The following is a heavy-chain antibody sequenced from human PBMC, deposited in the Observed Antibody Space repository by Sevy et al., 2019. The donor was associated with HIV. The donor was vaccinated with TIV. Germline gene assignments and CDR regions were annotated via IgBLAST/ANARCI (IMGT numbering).Heavy chain of an antibody. D-gene: IGHD3-22*01. J-gene: IGHJ4*02. CDR3: ARYYYDSSGIDY. CDR1: GFTFSRYW. V-gene: IGHV3-74*01. Sequence: GGSLRLSCTASGFTFSRYWMHWVRQAPGKGLVWVSRINSDGCSTSYADSVKGRFTISRDNAKNTLYLQMNSLRAEDTAVYYCARYYYDSSGIDYWGQGTLVTVSS. CDR2: INSDGCST.